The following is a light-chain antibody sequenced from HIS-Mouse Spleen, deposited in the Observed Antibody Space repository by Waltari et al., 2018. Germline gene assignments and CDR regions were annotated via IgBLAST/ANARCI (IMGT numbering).Light chain of an antibody. CDR3: YSTDSSGNHRV. CDR1: ALPKKY. V-gene: IGLV3-10*01. CDR2: GDS. Sequence: SYELTQPPSVSVSPGQTARITCPGDALPKKYAYWYQRKSGPAPVLVIYGDSKRPSGIPEGFSGSSSGTMATLTISGAQVEDEADYYCYSTDSSGNHRVFGGGTKLTVL. J-gene: IGLJ2*01.